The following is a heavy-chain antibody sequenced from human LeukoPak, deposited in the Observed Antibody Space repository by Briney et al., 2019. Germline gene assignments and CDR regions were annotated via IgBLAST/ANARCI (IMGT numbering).Heavy chain of an antibody. CDR2: INHSGST. CDR3: ARDSRGRYSGYDSRYLGY. Sequence: PSETLSLTCAVYGGSFIGYYWSWIRQPPGKGLEWIGEINHSGSTNYNPSLKSRVTISVDTSKNQFSLKLSSVTAADTAVYYCARDSRGRYSGYDSRYLGYWGQGTLVTVSS. J-gene: IGHJ4*02. D-gene: IGHD5-12*01. V-gene: IGHV4-34*01. CDR1: GGSFIGYY.